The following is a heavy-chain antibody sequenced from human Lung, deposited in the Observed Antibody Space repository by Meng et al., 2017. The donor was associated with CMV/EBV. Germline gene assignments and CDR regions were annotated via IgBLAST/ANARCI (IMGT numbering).Heavy chain of an antibody. CDR3: ARADKVRFDY. CDR2: IYHSGST. J-gene: IGHJ4*02. V-gene: IGHV4-4*02. CDR1: GGSLSSTTW. Sequence: QVQLQESGPGLVRPSAPLTLTCAASGGSLSSTTWCSWVRPPPGKGLEWIGEIYHSGSTNYNPSLKSRVSISVDKSKNPFSLKLSSVTAADTAVYYCARADKVRFDYWGQGTLVTVSS.